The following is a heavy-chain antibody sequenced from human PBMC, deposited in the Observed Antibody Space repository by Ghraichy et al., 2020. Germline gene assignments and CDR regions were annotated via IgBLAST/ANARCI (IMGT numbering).Heavy chain of an antibody. CDR3: ARLPEGSRVVHYYYGMDV. V-gene: IGHV5-51*01. CDR1: GYSFTSYW. CDR2: IYPGDSDT. Sequence: GESLNISCKGSGYSFTSYWIGWVRQMPGKGLEWMGIIYPGDSDTRYSPSFQGQVTISADKSISTAYLQWSSLKASDTAMYYCARLPEGSRVVHYYYGMDVWGQGTTVTVSS. J-gene: IGHJ6*02.